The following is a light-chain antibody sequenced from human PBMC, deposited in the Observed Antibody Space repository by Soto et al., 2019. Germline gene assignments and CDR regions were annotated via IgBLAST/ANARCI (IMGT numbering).Light chain of an antibody. J-gene: IGLJ2*01. CDR1: SSDVGGYNY. V-gene: IGLV2-14*01. CDR2: DVS. CDR3: SSYTSSSPLVV. Sequence: QSVLTQPASVSGSPGQSITISCTGTSSDVGGYNYVSWYQQHPGKAPKLMIYDVSNRPSGVSNRFSGSKYGNTASLTISGRQAEDEGDYYCSSYTSSSPLVVFGGGTKLTVL.